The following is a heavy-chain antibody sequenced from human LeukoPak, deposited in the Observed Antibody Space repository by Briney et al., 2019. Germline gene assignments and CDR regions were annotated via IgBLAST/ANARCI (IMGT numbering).Heavy chain of an antibody. V-gene: IGHV4-34*01. CDR3: ARGVSYYYDSSGYYPWFDP. J-gene: IGHJ5*02. D-gene: IGHD3-22*01. CDR2: INHSEST. CDR1: GGSFSGYY. Sequence: PSETLSLTCAVYGGSFSGYYWSWIRQPPGKGLEWIGEINHSESTNYNPSLKSRVTISVDTSKNQFSLKLSSVTAADTAVYYCARGVSYYYDSSGYYPWFDPWGQGTLVTVSS.